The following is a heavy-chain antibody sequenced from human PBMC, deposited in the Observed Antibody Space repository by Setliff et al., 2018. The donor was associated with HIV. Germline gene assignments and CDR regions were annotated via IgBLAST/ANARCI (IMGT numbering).Heavy chain of an antibody. CDR2: IFASGDT. CDR1: GASISSYY. D-gene: IGHD6-19*01. J-gene: IGHJ4*02. CDR3: ARRDSSGWYYFDY. V-gene: IGHV4-59*08. Sequence: SETLSLTCTVSGASISSYYWNWIRQPPGKGLEWIGFIFASGDTKYNPTLQSRVSMLIDTSKNQFSLKLSSVTAADTAMYYCARRDSSGWYYFDYWGQGTLVTVSS.